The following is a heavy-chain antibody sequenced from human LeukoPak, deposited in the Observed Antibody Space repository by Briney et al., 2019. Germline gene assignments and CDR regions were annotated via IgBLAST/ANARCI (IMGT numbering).Heavy chain of an antibody. V-gene: IGHV1-69*05. CDR1: GRPFTSYA. CDR2: ISPIFGTA. J-gene: IGHJ5*02. Sequence: SVMVSCKASGRPFTSYATSWVRQAPGQGLEWMGGISPIFGTANYAQKFQGRVTMSTDESTSTAYMELSSLRSEDTAVYYCAHHSSSSRANWFDPWGQGTLVTVSS. D-gene: IGHD6-6*01. CDR3: AHHSSSSRANWFDP.